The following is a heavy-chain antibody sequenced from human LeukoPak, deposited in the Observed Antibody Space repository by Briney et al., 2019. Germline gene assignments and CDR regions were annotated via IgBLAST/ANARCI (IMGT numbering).Heavy chain of an antibody. CDR3: ARDKVGLTSNDAFDI. D-gene: IGHD2-2*01. J-gene: IGHJ3*02. CDR1: GGSISSYY. CDR2: IYYSGST. V-gene: IGHV4-59*01. Sequence: SETLSLTCTVSGGSISSYYWSWIRQPPGKGLEWIGYIYYSGSTNYNPFLKSRVTISVDTSKNQFSLKLSSVTAADTAVYYCARDKVGLTSNDAFDIWGQGTMVTVSS.